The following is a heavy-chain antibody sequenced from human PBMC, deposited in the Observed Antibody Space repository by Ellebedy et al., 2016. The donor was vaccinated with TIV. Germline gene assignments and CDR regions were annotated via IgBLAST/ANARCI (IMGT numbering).Heavy chain of an antibody. CDR3: ARTGTTLSDY. CDR1: GGTFSSYA. V-gene: IGHV1-69*04. CDR2: IIPILAIA. D-gene: IGHD1-1*01. Sequence: AASVKVSCKASGGTFSSYAISWVRQAPGQGLEWMGRIIPILAIADYAQKFQGRVTITADKSTSTAYMELSSLRSEDTAVYYCARTGTTLSDYWGQGTLVTVSS. J-gene: IGHJ4*02.